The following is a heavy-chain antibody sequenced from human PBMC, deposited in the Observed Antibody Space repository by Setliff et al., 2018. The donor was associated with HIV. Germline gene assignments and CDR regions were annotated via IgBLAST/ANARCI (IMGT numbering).Heavy chain of an antibody. D-gene: IGHD3-10*01. J-gene: IGHJ4*02. CDR2: VHKSVNT. CDR1: GASINMNY. Sequence: PSETLSLTCTVSGASINMNYWSWIRQTPGQGLEWIGYVHKSVNTHYNPSLKSRVTMSGDASKNQFSLKLRSVTAADTAVYYCARDTSLVRGRDYWGQGTLVTVSS. V-gene: IGHV4-59*12. CDR3: ARDTSLVRGRDY.